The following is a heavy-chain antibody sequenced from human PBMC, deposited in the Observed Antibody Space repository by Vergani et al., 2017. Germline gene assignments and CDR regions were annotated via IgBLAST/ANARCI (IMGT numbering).Heavy chain of an antibody. CDR3: ARDDSSGYYHTY. CDR1: GFTFSSYA. D-gene: IGHD3-22*01. Sequence: QVQLVESGGGVVQPGRSLRLSCAASGFTFSSYAMHWVRQAPGKGLEWVAVISYDGSNKYYADSVKGRFTISRDNAKNSLYLQMNSLRAEDTAVYYCARDDSSGYYHTYWGQGTLVTVSS. CDR2: ISYDGSNK. J-gene: IGHJ4*02. V-gene: IGHV3-30-3*01.